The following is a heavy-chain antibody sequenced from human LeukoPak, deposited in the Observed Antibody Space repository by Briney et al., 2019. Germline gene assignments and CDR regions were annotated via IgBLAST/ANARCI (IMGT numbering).Heavy chain of an antibody. CDR1: GYSISSGYY. Sequence: SETLSLTCAVSGYSISSGYYWGWIRQPPGKGLEWIGRIYASGSTNYNPSLKSRVTISVDTSKNQFSLKLNSVTAADTAVYYCARGMATINFDYWGQGTLVTVSS. CDR2: IYASGST. CDR3: ARGMATINFDY. J-gene: IGHJ4*02. D-gene: IGHD5-24*01. V-gene: IGHV4-38-2*01.